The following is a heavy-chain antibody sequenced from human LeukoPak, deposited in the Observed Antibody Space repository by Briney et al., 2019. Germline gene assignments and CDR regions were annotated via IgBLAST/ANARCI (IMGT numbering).Heavy chain of an antibody. CDR3: ARLGVRGYSYGYFDY. CDR1: GYSFTNYW. Sequence: GESLKISGKGSGYSFTNYWIGWVRQMPGKGLEWMAIINPYDSDTRYSPSFQGQVTTSADKSISTAYLQWSSLKASDTAMYYCARLGVRGYSYGYFDYWGQGTLVTVSS. J-gene: IGHJ4*02. D-gene: IGHD5-18*01. V-gene: IGHV5-51*01. CDR2: INPYDSDT.